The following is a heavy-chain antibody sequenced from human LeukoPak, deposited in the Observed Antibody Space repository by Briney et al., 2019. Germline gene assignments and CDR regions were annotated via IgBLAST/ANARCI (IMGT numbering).Heavy chain of an antibody. CDR1: GGFVSSGSYY. CDR2: ISYSGST. J-gene: IGHJ3*02. Sequence: SETLSLTCTVSGGFVSSGSYYWTWIRQPPGKGLEWIGYISYSGSTNYNPSLKSRVTISVDTSKKQFSLNLSSVTAADTAVYYCARRGSGGRSFDIWGQGTMVTVSS. CDR3: ARRGSGGRSFDI. V-gene: IGHV4-61*01. D-gene: IGHD2-15*01.